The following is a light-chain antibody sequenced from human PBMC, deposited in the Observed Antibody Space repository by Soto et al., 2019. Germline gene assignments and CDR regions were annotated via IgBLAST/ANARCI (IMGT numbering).Light chain of an antibody. Sequence: DIQMAQSPSSLSASVGDRVTITCRASQTINSYLNWYQQKPGKAPKLLIYSASNLQSGVPSRFSGSGSGTDFTLTISSLQPEDFATYYCQQSSSAPPTFGQGTKVGIK. J-gene: IGKJ1*01. CDR3: QQSSSAPPT. CDR2: SAS. CDR1: QTINSY. V-gene: IGKV1-39*01.